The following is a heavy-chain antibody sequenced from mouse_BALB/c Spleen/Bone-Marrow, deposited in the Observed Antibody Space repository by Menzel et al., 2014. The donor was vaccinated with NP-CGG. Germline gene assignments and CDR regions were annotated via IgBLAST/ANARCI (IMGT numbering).Heavy chain of an antibody. CDR2: IRNKANGYTT. CDR1: GFTFTDYY. Sequence: EVNVVESGGGLVQPGGSLRLSCATSGFTFTDYYMSWVRRPPGKALEWLGFIRNKANGYTTEYSASVKGRFTISRDNSQSILYLQMNTLRAEDSATYYCAREIINDYHWYFDVWGAGTTVTVSS. V-gene: IGHV7-3*02. D-gene: IGHD2-4*01. J-gene: IGHJ1*01. CDR3: AREIINDYHWYFDV.